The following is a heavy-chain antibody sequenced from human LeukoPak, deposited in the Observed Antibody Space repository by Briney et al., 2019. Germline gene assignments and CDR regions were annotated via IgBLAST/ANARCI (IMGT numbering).Heavy chain of an antibody. CDR2: INSDGSST. J-gene: IGHJ4*02. CDR3: ARDPTYDILTGYTDY. V-gene: IGHV3-74*01. D-gene: IGHD3-9*01. Sequence: GGSLRLSCAASGLTFSSYWMHWVRQAPGKGLVWVSRINSDGSSTSYADSVKGRFTISRDNAKNTLYLQMNSLRAEDTAVYYCARDPTYDILTGYTDYWGQGTLVTVSS. CDR1: GLTFSSYW.